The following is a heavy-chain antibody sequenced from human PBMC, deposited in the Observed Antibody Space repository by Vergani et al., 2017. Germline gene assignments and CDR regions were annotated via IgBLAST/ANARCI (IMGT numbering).Heavy chain of an antibody. J-gene: IGHJ6*02. CDR3: ARDPDIVVVPAAPYYYYYYGMDV. Sequence: QSQLVQSGDEVKKPGASVKVSCKTSGYSFINCGISWVRQAPGQGLEWLGWVSPYNGNTNYGQKIQGRVTMTTDTSTRTAYMQLRSLTFDDTAVYYCARDPDIVVVPAAPYYYYYYGMDVWGQGTTVTVSS. CDR2: VSPYNGNT. CDR1: GYSFINCG. V-gene: IGHV1-18*01. D-gene: IGHD2-2*01.